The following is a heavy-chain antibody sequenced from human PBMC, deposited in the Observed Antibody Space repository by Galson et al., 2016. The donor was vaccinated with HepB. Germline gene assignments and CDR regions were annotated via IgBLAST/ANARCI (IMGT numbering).Heavy chain of an antibody. J-gene: IGHJ4*02. CDR2: IWYDGKNK. Sequence: SLRLSCAASGFTFNNFGMNWVRQAPGEGLEWVALIWYDGKNKYYQDSVKGRFTISRDNSKNSLFLQLNSLRAGDTAVYYCARDAGYHQIDYWGQGTLVTVSS. D-gene: IGHD3-16*02. CDR3: ARDAGYHQIDY. V-gene: IGHV3-33*01. CDR1: GFTFNNFG.